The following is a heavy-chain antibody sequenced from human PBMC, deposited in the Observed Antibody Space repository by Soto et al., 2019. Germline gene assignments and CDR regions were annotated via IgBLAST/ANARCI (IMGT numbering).Heavy chain of an antibody. J-gene: IGHJ4*02. CDR3: AREIATGVVVVTYFDY. CDR2: ISYDGSNK. Sequence: QVQLVESGGGVVQPGRSLRLSCAASGFTFSSYAMHWVRQAPGKGLEGVAVISYDGSNKYYADSVKGRFTISRDNSKNTLYLQMNSLRAEDTAVYYCAREIATGVVVVTYFDYLGQGTLVTVSS. V-gene: IGHV3-30-3*01. CDR1: GFTFSSYA. D-gene: IGHD3-22*01.